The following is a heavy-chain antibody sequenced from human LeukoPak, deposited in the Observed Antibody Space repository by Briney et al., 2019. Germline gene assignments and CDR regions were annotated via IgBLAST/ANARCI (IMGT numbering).Heavy chain of an antibody. D-gene: IGHD3-22*01. CDR1: GYTFSSFS. J-gene: IGHJ4*02. V-gene: IGHV3-21*01. CDR3: VRLRRNSDTSGYYYYYDF. Sequence: GGSLRLSCAGSGYTFSSFSINWVRQAPGKGLERVSSITVRSNYIYYADSVRGRFSISRDDARDSLYLQMNSLRAEDTAVYYCVRLRRNSDTSGYYYYYDFWGQGTLVTASS. CDR2: ITVRSNYI.